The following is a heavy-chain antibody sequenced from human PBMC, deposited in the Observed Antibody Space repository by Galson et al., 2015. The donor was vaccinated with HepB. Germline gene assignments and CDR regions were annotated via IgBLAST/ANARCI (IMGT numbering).Heavy chain of an antibody. Sequence: SLRLSCAASGFTFSSYGMHWVRQAPGKGLEWVAVISYDGSNKYYADSVKGRFTISRDNSKNTLYLQMNSLRAEDTAVYYCAKDGGTVSFVYWGQGTLVTVSS. CDR2: ISYDGSNK. CDR3: AKDGGTVSFVY. J-gene: IGHJ4*02. V-gene: IGHV3-30*18. CDR1: GFTFSSYG. D-gene: IGHD3-16*01.